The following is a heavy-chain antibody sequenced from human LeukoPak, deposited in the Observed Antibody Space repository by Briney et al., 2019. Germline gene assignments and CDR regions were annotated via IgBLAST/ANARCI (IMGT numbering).Heavy chain of an antibody. CDR2: ISGSGGST. J-gene: IGHJ6*02. CDR3: ARARGSYYYDSSGSLITYYYGMDI. CDR1: GFTFSSYA. V-gene: IGHV3-23*01. D-gene: IGHD3-22*01. Sequence: GGSLRLSCAASGFTFSSYAMSWVRQAPGKGLEWVSAISGSGGSTYYADSVKGRLTISRDNSKDTLYLQMNSLRAEDTAVYYCARARGSYYYDSSGSLITYYYGMDIWGQGTTVTVSS.